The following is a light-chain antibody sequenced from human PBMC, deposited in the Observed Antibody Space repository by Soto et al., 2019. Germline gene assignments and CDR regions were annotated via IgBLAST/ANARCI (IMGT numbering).Light chain of an antibody. CDR3: ATWDDSLNAVL. CDR2: RNN. V-gene: IGLV1-47*01. Sequence: QSVLTQPPSASGTPGQRVTISCSGSSSNIGSNYIYWYQQVPGTAPKLLIYRNNLRPSGVPDRFSGSKSGTSASLAISGLQSEDEADYYCATWDDSLNAVLFGGGTKVTVL. J-gene: IGLJ2*01. CDR1: SSNIGSNY.